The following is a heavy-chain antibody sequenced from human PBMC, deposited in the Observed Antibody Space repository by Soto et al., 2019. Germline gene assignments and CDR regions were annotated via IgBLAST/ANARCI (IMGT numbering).Heavy chain of an antibody. D-gene: IGHD3-3*01. CDR1: GFTFSSYS. CDR3: ARDWKPIPIFGVATRAFDI. J-gene: IGHJ3*02. V-gene: IGHV3-48*01. Sequence: EVQLVESGGGLVQPGGSLRLSCAASGFTFSSYSMNWVRQAPGKGLEWVSYISSSSSTIYYADSVKGRFTISRDNAKNSLYLQMNSLRADDTAVYYCARDWKPIPIFGVATRAFDIWGQWTMVTVSS. CDR2: ISSSSSTI.